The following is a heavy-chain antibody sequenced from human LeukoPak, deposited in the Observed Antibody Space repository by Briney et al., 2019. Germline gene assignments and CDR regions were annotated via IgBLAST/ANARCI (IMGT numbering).Heavy chain of an antibody. D-gene: IGHD3-10*02. J-gene: IGHJ6*04. CDR2: ISRSGSTI. Sequence: PGGSLRLSCAASGFTFSSYEMNWVRQAPGKGLEWVSYISRSGSTIYYADSAKGRFTISRDNAKNSLYLQMNSLRAEDTAVYYCAELGITMSGGVWGKGTTVTISS. CDR1: GFTFSSYE. CDR3: AELGITMSGGV. V-gene: IGHV3-48*03.